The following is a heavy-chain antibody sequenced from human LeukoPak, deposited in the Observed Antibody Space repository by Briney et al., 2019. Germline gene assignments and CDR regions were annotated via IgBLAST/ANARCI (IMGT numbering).Heavy chain of an antibody. J-gene: IGHJ2*01. D-gene: IGHD3-22*01. V-gene: IGHV4-59*01. CDR2: IYYSGST. CDR3: ARSTVVVTPWYFDL. CDR1: GGSISSYY. Sequence: SETLSLTCTVSGGSISSYYWSWIRQPPGKGLEWIGYIYYSGSTNYNPSLKSRVTISVDTSKNQFSLKLSSVTAADTAVYYCARSTVVVTPWYFDLWGRGTLVTVSS.